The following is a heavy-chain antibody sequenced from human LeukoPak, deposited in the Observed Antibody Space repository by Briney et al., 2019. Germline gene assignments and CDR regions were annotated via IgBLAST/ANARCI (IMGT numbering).Heavy chain of an antibody. CDR3: ARLTRDYYGSGSYYHFDY. Sequence: KAGGSLRLSCAASGFTFSSYSMNWVRQAPGKGLEWVSSISSSSSYICYADSVKGRFTISRDNAKNSLYLQMNSLRAEDTAVYYCARLTRDYYGSGSYYHFDYWGQGTLVTVSS. J-gene: IGHJ4*02. D-gene: IGHD3-10*01. V-gene: IGHV3-21*01. CDR1: GFTFSSYS. CDR2: ISSSSSYI.